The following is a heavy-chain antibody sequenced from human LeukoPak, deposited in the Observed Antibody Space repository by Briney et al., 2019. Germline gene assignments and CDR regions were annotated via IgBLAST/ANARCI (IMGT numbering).Heavy chain of an antibody. CDR3: ARSYCSSGSCHVDY. CDR2: ISYVGNNK. D-gene: IGHD2-15*01. V-gene: IGHV3-30*04. CDR1: GFTFSTYA. J-gene: IGHJ4*02. Sequence: PGGSLRLSCAVSGFTFSTYAMHWVRQAPGKGLEWVALISYVGNNKYHADSVKGRFTISRDNSKNTLYLQMNSLRAEDTAVYYCARSYCSSGSCHVDYWGQGTLVTVSS.